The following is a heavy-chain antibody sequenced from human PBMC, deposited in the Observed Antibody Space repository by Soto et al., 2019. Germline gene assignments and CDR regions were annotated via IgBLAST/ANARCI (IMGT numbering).Heavy chain of an antibody. J-gene: IGHJ6*02. Sequence: QVQLVQSGAEVQKPGSSVKVSCKASGGTFSSYAISWVRQAPGQGLEWMGGIIPIFGTANYAQKFQGRVTITADESTSTAYMELSSLRSEDTAVYYCASQVCSGGSCYSGRLYYYYYGMDVWGQGTTVTVSS. D-gene: IGHD2-15*01. V-gene: IGHV1-69*01. CDR3: ASQVCSGGSCYSGRLYYYYYGMDV. CDR1: GGTFSSYA. CDR2: IIPIFGTA.